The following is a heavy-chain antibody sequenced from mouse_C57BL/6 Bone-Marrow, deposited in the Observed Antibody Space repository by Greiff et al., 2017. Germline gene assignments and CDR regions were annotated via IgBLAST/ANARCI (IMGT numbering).Heavy chain of an antibody. CDR3: SSFDGNYFDF. V-gene: IGHV14-4*01. Sequence: EVKLQESGAELVRPGASVKLSCTASGFNIKDDYIHWVKQRPEKGLEWIGWIDPEIGDTEYASKFQGKATITSDTSSNTAYLQLSSLTSEDTAVYYCSSFDGNYFDFWGQGTPLTVAS. CDR2: IDPEIGDT. D-gene: IGHD2-3*01. CDR1: GFNIKDDY. J-gene: IGHJ2*01.